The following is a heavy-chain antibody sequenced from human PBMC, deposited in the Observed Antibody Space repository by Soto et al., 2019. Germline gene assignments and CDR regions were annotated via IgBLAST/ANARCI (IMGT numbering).Heavy chain of an antibody. D-gene: IGHD3-3*01. V-gene: IGHV1-3*04. CDR1: GYTFTSYA. Sequence: ASVKVSCKASGYTFTSYAMHWVRQAPGQRLEWMGWINTGNGNTKYSQKFQGRVTITRDTSASTAYMELSSLRSEDTAVYYCARQFEDYDFWCCYPVPLSYYYYGMDVWGQGTTVTVSS. CDR3: ARQFEDYDFWCCYPVPLSYYYYGMDV. CDR2: INTGNGNT. J-gene: IGHJ6*02.